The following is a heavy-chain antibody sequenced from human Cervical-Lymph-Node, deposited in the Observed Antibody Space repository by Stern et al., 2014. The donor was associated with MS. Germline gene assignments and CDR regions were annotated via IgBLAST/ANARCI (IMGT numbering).Heavy chain of an antibody. CDR1: GYIFTNYW. D-gene: IGHD3-16*01. J-gene: IGHJ3*01. V-gene: IGHV5-51*03. CDR2: FHPSDLTP. Sequence: EVQLVPSGPEVKQSGESLTISCQGSGYIFTNYWIGWVRQVPGKGLEWMGIFHPSDLTPMYSPSFQGQATFSVDKSISPASLRWSSLQASDTAIYYCARRVVRLDAFDVWGQGTMVTVSS. CDR3: ARRVVRLDAFDV.